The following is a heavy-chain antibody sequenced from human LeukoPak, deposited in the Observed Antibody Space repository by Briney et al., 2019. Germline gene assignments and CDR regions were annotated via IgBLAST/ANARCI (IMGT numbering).Heavy chain of an antibody. CDR3: ARDLSRFCISTSCYNFREDWFDP. CDR2: ISAYTGNT. J-gene: IGHJ5*02. CDR1: GYTFTSYG. D-gene: IGHD2-2*01. V-gene: IGHV1-18*01. Sequence: ASVKVSCKASGYTFTSYGISWLRQAPGQGLEWMGWISAYTGNTNYAQKFQGRVTMTTDTSTSTAYMELRSLSSDDTAVYYCARDLSRFCISTSCYNFREDWFDPWGQGTLVTVSS.